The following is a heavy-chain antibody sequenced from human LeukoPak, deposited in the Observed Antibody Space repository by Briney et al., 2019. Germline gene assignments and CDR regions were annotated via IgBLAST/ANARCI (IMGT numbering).Heavy chain of an antibody. V-gene: IGHV3-30*15. J-gene: IGHJ4*02. CDR2: ISDDGSRQ. CDR1: GFTFRSYA. Sequence: GGSLRLSCAASGFTFRSYAMHWVRQAPGKGLEWVAVISDDGSRQHYADFLGGRFTITRDNSKNTVSLQMSSLTSEDTAVYFCAREQPGDGWSGFDYWGQGTLVTVSS. D-gene: IGHD6-19*01. CDR3: AREQPGDGWSGFDY.